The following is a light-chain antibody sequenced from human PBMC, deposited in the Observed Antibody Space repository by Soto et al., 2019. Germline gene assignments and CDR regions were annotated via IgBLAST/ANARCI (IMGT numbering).Light chain of an antibody. CDR1: SSNSGNNY. Sequence: QSALTHPPSVSPAPGQNGTICFSGSSSNSGNNYVSWYQQRPGTAPRLLIYDNNKRPSGIPDRFSGSKSGSSATLGITGLQTGDEADYYCGTWDGSLSGYVFGSGTKVTVL. J-gene: IGLJ1*01. CDR3: GTWDGSLSGYV. V-gene: IGLV1-51*01. CDR2: DNN.